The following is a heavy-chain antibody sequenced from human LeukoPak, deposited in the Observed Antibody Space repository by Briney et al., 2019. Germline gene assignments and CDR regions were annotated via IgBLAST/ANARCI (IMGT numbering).Heavy chain of an antibody. CDR2: IRHDGSNK. CDR1: GFTFSSYG. CDR3: QKTAYEI. Sequence: GRSLRLSCAASGFTFSSYGMHWVRQAPGKGLEWVAFIRHDGSNKYYADSVKGRFTISRDNSKNTLYLQMNSLRAEDTAVYYRQKTAYEIWGQGTLVTVSS. V-gene: IGHV3-30*02. J-gene: IGHJ4*02. D-gene: IGHD2-21*01.